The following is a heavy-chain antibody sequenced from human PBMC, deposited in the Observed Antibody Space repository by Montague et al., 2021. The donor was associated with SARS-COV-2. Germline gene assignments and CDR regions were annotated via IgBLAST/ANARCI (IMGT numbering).Heavy chain of an antibody. CDR3: ARRRGLLLSDAFDM. CDR2: IYWDDK. J-gene: IGHJ3*02. V-gene: IGHV2-5*01. CDR1: GFSLSTSGVG. Sequence: PALVKPTQTLTLTCTFSGFSLSTSGVGVGWIRQPPGKALEWLALIYWDDKRYSPSLKSRPTITKDTSKNQVVLTMTNMDPVDTATYYCARRRGLLLSDAFDMWGQGTMVTVSS. D-gene: IGHD1-26*01.